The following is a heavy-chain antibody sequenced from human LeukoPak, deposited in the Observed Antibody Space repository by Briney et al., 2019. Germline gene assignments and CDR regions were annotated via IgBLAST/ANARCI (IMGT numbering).Heavy chain of an antibody. CDR2: IIPSDGDT. Sequence: ASVKVSCKASGFTLTNYYMQWVRQAPGQGLEWMGIIIPSDGDTNYAQKFQGRVTMTTDTSISTAYMELSRLRYDDAAVYYCARAAYYGSGSYFDYWGQGTLVTVSS. CDR3: ARAAYYGSGSYFDY. CDR1: GFTLTNYY. V-gene: IGHV1-46*01. J-gene: IGHJ4*02. D-gene: IGHD3-10*01.